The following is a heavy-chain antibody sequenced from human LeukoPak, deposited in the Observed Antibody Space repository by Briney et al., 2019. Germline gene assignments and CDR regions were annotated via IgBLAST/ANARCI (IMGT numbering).Heavy chain of an antibody. J-gene: IGHJ4*02. CDR3: AKDRDGYSSSSPFDY. V-gene: IGHV3-23*01. CDR1: GFPLSSYA. CDR2: ISGSGGST. D-gene: IGHD6-6*01. Sequence: GSPRLSCAGSGFPLSSYAMSWVRQAPGKGLEWVSAISGSGGSTYYADSVKGRFTISRDNSKNTLYLQMNSLRAEDTAVYYCAKDRDGYSSSSPFDYWGQGTLVTVSS.